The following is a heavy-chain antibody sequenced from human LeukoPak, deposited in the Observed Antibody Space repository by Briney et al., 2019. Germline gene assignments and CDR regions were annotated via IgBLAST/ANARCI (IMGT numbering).Heavy chain of an antibody. CDR1: GCTFSSSA. Sequence: GSSVKVSCKASGCTFSSSAISWVRQAPGQGLEWMGRIIPVLGIANDAQKFQGRITITADKSTSTAYMELSSLRSEDTAVYYCASGLRAVSIFDISGQGTMVTVSS. CDR2: IIPVLGIA. J-gene: IGHJ3*02. V-gene: IGHV1-69*04. CDR3: ASGLRAVSIFDI.